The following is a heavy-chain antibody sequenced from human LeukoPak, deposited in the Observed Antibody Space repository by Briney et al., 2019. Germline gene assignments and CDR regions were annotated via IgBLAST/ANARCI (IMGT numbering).Heavy chain of an antibody. V-gene: IGHV3-7*05. CDR1: GFTFSSYW. CDR3: ARELSGDYVWGSYRFLGFDY. J-gene: IGHJ4*02. D-gene: IGHD3-16*02. CDR2: IKQDGSEK. Sequence: GGSLRLSCAASGFTFSSYWMSWVRQAPGKGLEWVANIKQDGSEKYYVDSVKGRFTISRDNAKNSLYLQMNSLRAEDTAVYYCARELSGDYVWGSYRFLGFDYWGQGTLVTVSS.